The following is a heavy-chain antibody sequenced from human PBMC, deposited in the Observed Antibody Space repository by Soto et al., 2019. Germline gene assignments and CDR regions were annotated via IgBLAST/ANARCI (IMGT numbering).Heavy chain of an antibody. Sequence: QVQLVQSGAEVKKPGASVKVSCKASGYTFTSYDINWVRQATGQGLEWMGWMNPNSGNTGHAQKFQGRVTMTRNTSISTAYMALSSLRSADTAVYYCARTPSGVVGAPRINWFDPWGAGTRVTVSS. CDR1: GYTFTSYD. D-gene: IGHD2-15*01. CDR3: ARTPSGVVGAPRINWFDP. V-gene: IGHV1-8*01. J-gene: IGHJ5*02. CDR2: MNPNSGNT.